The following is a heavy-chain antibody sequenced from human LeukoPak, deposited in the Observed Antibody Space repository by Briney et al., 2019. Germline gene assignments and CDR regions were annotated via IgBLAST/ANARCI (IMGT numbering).Heavy chain of an antibody. CDR2: TSAYTGNT. Sequence: ASVKVSCKASGYSXTSSGFTWVRQAPGQGLDWMGWTSAYTGNTNYAQKLQGRVTMTTVTSTTTAYMELRSLISDDTAVYYCARIYFGSGSFAFDIWGQGTMVTVSS. J-gene: IGHJ3*02. CDR3: ARIYFGSGSFAFDI. V-gene: IGHV1-18*01. CDR1: GYSXTSSG. D-gene: IGHD3-10*01.